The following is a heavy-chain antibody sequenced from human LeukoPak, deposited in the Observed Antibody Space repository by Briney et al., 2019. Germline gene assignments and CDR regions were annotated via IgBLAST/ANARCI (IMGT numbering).Heavy chain of an antibody. Sequence: ASVKVSCKASGYTFTGYYMHWVRQAPGQGLEWMGWINPNSGGTNCAQKFQGRVTMTRDTSISTAYMELSRLRSDDTAVYYCARDPPAAITYYGMDVWGQGTTVTVSS. CDR1: GYTFTGYY. J-gene: IGHJ6*02. V-gene: IGHV1-2*02. D-gene: IGHD2-2*01. CDR2: INPNSGGT. CDR3: ARDPPAAITYYGMDV.